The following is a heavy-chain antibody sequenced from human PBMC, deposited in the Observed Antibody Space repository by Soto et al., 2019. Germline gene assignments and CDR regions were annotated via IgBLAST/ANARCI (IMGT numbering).Heavy chain of an antibody. CDR2: ISGNGGYI. D-gene: IGHD4-17*01. Sequence: EVQLLESGGGLVQPGGSLSLSCAASGFTFSSYAMSWFRQAPGKGLAWVSSISGNGGYIYYADSVKGRFTISRDNSKNTLSLQMDSMRADDTAVYYCAKGGVTNTRFSFDYWVQGSLVTVSS. CDR3: AKGGVTNTRFSFDY. J-gene: IGHJ4*02. V-gene: IGHV3-23*01. CDR1: GFTFSSYA.